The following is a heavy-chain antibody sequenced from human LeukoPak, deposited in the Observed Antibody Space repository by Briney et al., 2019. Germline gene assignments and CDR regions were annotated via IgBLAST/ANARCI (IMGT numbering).Heavy chain of an antibody. CDR3: ARDREYYDSSGYCY. Sequence: GGSLRLSCAASGFTFSSYAMHWVRQAPGKGLEWVAVISYDGSNKYYADSVKGRFTISRDNSKNTLYLQMNSLRAEDTAVYYCARDREYYDSSGYCYWGQGTLVTVSS. V-gene: IGHV3-30*04. CDR1: GFTFSSYA. D-gene: IGHD3-22*01. CDR2: ISYDGSNK. J-gene: IGHJ4*02.